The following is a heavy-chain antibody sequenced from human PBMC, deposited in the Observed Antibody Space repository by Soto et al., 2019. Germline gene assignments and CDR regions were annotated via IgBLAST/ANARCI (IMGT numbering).Heavy chain of an antibody. V-gene: IGHV3-15*07. CDR2: IKSKTDGGTT. CDR1: GFTFSNAW. Sequence: GGSLRLSCAASGFTFSNAWMNWVRQAPGKGLEWVGRIKSKTDGGTTDYAAPVKGRFTISRDDSKNTLYLQMNSLKTEDTAVYYCTTENTQGSGWYTFRYYGMEVWGQGTTVTVCS. D-gene: IGHD6-19*01. J-gene: IGHJ6*02. CDR3: TTENTQGSGWYTFRYYGMEV.